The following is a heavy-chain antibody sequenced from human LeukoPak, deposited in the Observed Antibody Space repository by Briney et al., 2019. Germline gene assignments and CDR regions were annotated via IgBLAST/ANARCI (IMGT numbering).Heavy chain of an antibody. J-gene: IGHJ4*02. CDR1: GGSISSSSYY. V-gene: IGHV4-39*01. D-gene: IGHD3-22*01. Sequence: SKTLSLTCTVSGGSISSSSYYWGWIRQPPGKGLEWIGSIYYSGSTHYNPSLKSRVTISVDTSKNQFSLRLSSVTAADTAVYYCARHLGMYYYDSSGYWSFDYWGQGTLVTVSS. CDR2: IYYSGST. CDR3: ARHLGMYYYDSSGYWSFDY.